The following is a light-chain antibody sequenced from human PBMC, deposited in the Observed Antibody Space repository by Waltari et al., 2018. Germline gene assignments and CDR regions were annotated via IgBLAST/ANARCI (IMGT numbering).Light chain of an antibody. Sequence: QSVLTQPPSVSGAPGQRVTIACTGSGSNIGAGYDVHWYQQVPRAAPKLLIYGSRSRPLGVPDRFFGSTSGTSASLASIGLQAEDEADYYCQSYDITLRVVFGGGTKLTVL. CDR2: GSR. CDR1: GSNIGAGYD. CDR3: QSYDITLRVV. J-gene: IGLJ3*02. V-gene: IGLV1-40*01.